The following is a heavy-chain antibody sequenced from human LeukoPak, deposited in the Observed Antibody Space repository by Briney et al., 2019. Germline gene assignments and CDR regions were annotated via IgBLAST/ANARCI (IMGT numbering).Heavy chain of an antibody. D-gene: IGHD3-10*01. CDR1: GGTFSSYA. Sequence: GASVKVSCKASGGTFSSYAISWVRQAPGQGLEWMGGIIPIFGTANYAQKFQGRVTITADKSTSTAYMELSSLRSEDTAVYYCARWGANMVQGVIFSYYGMDVWGKGTTVTVSS. CDR2: IIPIFGTA. V-gene: IGHV1-69*06. J-gene: IGHJ6*04. CDR3: ARWGANMVQGVIFSYYGMDV.